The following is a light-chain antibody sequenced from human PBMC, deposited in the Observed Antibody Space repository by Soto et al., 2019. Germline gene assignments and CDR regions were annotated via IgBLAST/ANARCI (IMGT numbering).Light chain of an antibody. Sequence: DIQMTQSPSTLSASVGDRVTITFRASQSISSWLSWYQQKPGKAPKLLIYDASSLESGVPSRFSGSGSGTEFTLTISSLQPDDFATYYCQQYNSYSRTFGQGTKLDIK. CDR3: QQYNSYSRT. V-gene: IGKV1-5*01. CDR2: DAS. CDR1: QSISSW. J-gene: IGKJ1*01.